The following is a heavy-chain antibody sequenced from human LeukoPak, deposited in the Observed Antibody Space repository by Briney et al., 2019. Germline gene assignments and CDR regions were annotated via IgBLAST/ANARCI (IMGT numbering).Heavy chain of an antibody. CDR2: IIPILGIA. Sequence: SVKVSCKASGGTFSSYAISWVRQAPGQGLEWMGRIIPILGIANYAQKFQGRVTITADKSTSTAYMELSSLRSEDTAVYYCASTDDSSDYYYSWFDPWGQGTLVTVSS. CDR1: GGTFSSYA. D-gene: IGHD3-22*01. CDR3: ASTDDSSDYYYSWFDP. J-gene: IGHJ5*02. V-gene: IGHV1-69*04.